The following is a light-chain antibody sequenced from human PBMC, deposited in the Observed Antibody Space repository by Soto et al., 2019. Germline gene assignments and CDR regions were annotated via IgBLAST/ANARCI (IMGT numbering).Light chain of an antibody. CDR3: QQRGNRPPWT. CDR2: DAS. CDR1: QSLSSN. V-gene: IGKV3-11*01. J-gene: IGKJ1*01. Sequence: EVVLTQSPATLSLSPGERATLSCRASQSLSSNFLACYQQKPGQAPRLLIYDASNRATGIPARFSGSGSGTDFTLTISSLEPEDLAVYYCQQRGNRPPWTFGQGTKVDIK.